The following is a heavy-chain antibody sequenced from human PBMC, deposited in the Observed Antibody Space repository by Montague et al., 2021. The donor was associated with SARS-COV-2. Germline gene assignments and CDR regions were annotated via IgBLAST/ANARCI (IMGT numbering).Heavy chain of an antibody. CDR3: ARHGWGWLRLLRPFDD. CDR2: IYYSGST. Sequence: SETLSLTCTVSGGSISSSTYYWGWIRQPPGKGLEWIGSIYYSGSTYYNPSLKSRVTISVDTSKNQFSLKLSSVTAADTAGYYCARHGWGWLRLLRPFDDWGQGTLVTVSS. D-gene: IGHD5-12*01. V-gene: IGHV4-39*01. CDR1: GGSISSSTYY. J-gene: IGHJ4*02.